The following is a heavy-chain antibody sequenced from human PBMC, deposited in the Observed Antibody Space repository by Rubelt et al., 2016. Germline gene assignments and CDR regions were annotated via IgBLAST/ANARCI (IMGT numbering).Heavy chain of an antibody. Sequence: EVQLVQSGAEVKKPGESLKIACKGSGYRFTNYWIGWGRQMPGKGLEWMGISHPGDSATRYSPSFQGQVTISADKSFNTAYLQWSSLKASDTAIYYCSRLMGYSTIDYWGQGTLVTVSS. CDR2: SHPGDSAT. CDR1: GYRFTNYW. V-gene: IGHV5-51*01. CDR3: SRLMGYSTIDY. D-gene: IGHD5-12*01. J-gene: IGHJ4*02.